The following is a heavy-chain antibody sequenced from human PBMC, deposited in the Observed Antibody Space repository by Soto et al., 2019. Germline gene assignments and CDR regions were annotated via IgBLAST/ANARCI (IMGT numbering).Heavy chain of an antibody. CDR2: MNPVSGDT. Sequence: GASVKVSCKASGYSFTNNDVSWVRQATGQGLEWMGWMNPVSGDTGYAQKFQGRVTMTRDISIATAYMELSSLRSDDTAIYYCARMATFGSLNWFDPWGQGTLVTVSS. CDR3: ARMATFGSLNWFDP. CDR1: GYSFTNND. J-gene: IGHJ5*02. D-gene: IGHD3-16*01. V-gene: IGHV1-8*01.